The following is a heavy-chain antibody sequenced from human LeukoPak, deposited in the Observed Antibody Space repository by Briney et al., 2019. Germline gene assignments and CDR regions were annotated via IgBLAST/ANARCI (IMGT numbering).Heavy chain of an antibody. J-gene: IGHJ5*02. V-gene: IGHV4-59*12. CDR2: IYYSGGT. Sequence: PSETLSLTCTVSGGSISSYYWSWIRQPPGTGLEWIGYIYYSGGTDYNPSLKSRVTISVDTSNNQFSLKLNSVTPEDTAVYYCARGVGYSSGWYAYWFDPWGQGTLVTVSS. CDR1: GGSISSYY. CDR3: ARGVGYSSGWYAYWFDP. D-gene: IGHD6-19*01.